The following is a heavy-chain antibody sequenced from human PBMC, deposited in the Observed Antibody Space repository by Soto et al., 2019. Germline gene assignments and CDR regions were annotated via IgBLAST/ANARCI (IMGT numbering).Heavy chain of an antibody. D-gene: IGHD3-10*01. CDR1: GGSISSYY. CDR3: ASFSGGRYYYYGMDV. Sequence: SETLFLTCTVSGGSISSYYWSWIRQPPGKGLEWIGYIHYSGSTNYNPSLKSRVTISLNTSKNQFSLKLSSVTAGDTAVYYCASFSGGRYYYYGMDVWGQGTTVTVSS. V-gene: IGHV4-59*01. J-gene: IGHJ6*02. CDR2: IHYSGST.